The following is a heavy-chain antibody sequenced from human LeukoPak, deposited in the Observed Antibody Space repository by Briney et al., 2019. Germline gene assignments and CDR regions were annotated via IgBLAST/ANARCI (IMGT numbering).Heavy chain of an antibody. D-gene: IGHD3-3*01. CDR2: ISSSGGTI. CDR3: AGSDWSGSLDY. V-gene: IGHV3-48*04. CDR1: GFTFSSYA. J-gene: IGHJ4*02. Sequence: GGSLRLSCAASGFTFSSYAMSWVRQAPGKGLEWVSYISSSGGTIFYADSVKGRFTISRDNAKNSLYLQMNSLRAEDTAVYYCAGSDWSGSLDYWGQGTLVTVSS.